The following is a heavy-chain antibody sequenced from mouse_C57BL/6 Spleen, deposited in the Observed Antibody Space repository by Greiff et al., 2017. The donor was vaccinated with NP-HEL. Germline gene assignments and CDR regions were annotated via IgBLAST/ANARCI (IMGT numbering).Heavy chain of an antibody. J-gene: IGHJ4*01. D-gene: IGHD2-1*01. CDR3: ARSLYCPNRYAMDC. CDR2: IDPSDSYT. CDR1: GYTFTSYW. Sequence: VQLQQPGAELVMPGASVKLSCKASGYTFTSYWMHWVKQRPGQGLEWIGEIDPSDSYTNYIQKFKGKSTLTVDKSSSTAYMQLSSLTSEDSAVSDCARSLYCPNRYAMDCWGQGPSVTVST. V-gene: IGHV1-69*01.